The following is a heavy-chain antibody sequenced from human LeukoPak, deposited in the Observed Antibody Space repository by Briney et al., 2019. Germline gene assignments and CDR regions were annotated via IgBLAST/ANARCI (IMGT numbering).Heavy chain of an antibody. CDR2: IYSGGST. D-gene: IGHD3-22*01. CDR3: ARDRDYYDSSGYYY. V-gene: IGHV3-66*01. Sequence: PGGSLRLSCAASGFTVSSNYMSWVRQAPGKGLEWVSVIYSGGSTYYADSVKGRFTISRDNSKNTLYLQMNSLRAEDTAVYYCARDRDYYDSSGYYYWGQGTLVTVSS. J-gene: IGHJ4*02. CDR1: GFTVSSNY.